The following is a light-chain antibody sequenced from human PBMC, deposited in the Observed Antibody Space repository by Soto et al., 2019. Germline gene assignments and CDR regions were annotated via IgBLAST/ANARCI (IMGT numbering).Light chain of an antibody. CDR2: HTS. J-gene: IGKJ1*01. Sequence: IQMTQSPSSLSASVGDRVTITCRASQGISKHLAWFQQKPGKAPKSLMFHTSTLQSGVPSRFSGSASGTDFTLTISSLQPEDFATYYCLQYDSYPWAFGQGTKVDIK. CDR1: QGISKH. V-gene: IGKV1-16*01. CDR3: LQYDSYPWA.